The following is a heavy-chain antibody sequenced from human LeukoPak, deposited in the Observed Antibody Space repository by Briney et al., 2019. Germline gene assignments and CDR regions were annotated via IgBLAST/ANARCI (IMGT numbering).Heavy chain of an antibody. D-gene: IGHD1-14*01. CDR1: GFTFSDYY. Sequence: GGSLRLSCAASGFTFSDYYMSWIRQAPGKGLEWVSYISSSGSTIYYADSVKGRFTISRDNAKNSLYLQMNSLRAEDTAVYYCARDSAETYYYYYYMDVWGKGTTVTVSS. J-gene: IGHJ6*03. CDR3: ARDSAETYYYYYYMDV. V-gene: IGHV3-11*04. CDR2: ISSSGSTI.